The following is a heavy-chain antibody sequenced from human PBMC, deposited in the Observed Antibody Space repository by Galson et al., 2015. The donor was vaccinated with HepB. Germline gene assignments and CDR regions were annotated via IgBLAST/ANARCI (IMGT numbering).Heavy chain of an antibody. D-gene: IGHD6-19*01. J-gene: IGHJ4*02. Sequence: SLRLSCAASGFTFSDYYMSWIRQAPGKGLEWVSYISSSSSYTNYADSVKGRFTISRDNAKNSLYLQMNSLRVEDTAVYYCARVAVAGSLYFDYWGQGALVTVSS. CDR3: ARVAVAGSLYFDY. CDR1: GFTFSDYY. CDR2: ISSSSSYT. V-gene: IGHV3-11*06.